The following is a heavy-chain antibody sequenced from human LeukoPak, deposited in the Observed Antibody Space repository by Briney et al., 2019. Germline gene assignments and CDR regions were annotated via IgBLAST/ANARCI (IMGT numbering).Heavy chain of an antibody. Sequence: GGSLRLSCAGSEVTFSSYAMTWVRQAPGKGLEWVSVISGSGGSTYYADSVEGRFTISRDNSKNTLYLEMNSLSAEDTAVYYCAKDPFGDYWGQGTLVTVSS. V-gene: IGHV3-23*01. CDR1: EVTFSSYA. CDR3: AKDPFGDY. CDR2: ISGSGGST. D-gene: IGHD3-3*01. J-gene: IGHJ4*02.